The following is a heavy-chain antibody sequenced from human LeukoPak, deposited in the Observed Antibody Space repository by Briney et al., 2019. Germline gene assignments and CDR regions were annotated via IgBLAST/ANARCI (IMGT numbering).Heavy chain of an antibody. CDR1: GYTFTSYD. Sequence: ASVKVSCKASGYTFTSYDINWVRQATGQGLEWTGWMNPNSGKTGYAQKFQGRVTMTRDTSISTAYMELSSLRSEDTAVYYCATTNYYESSGYPGHWGQGTLVTVSS. CDR3: ATTNYYESSGYPGH. D-gene: IGHD3-22*01. J-gene: IGHJ4*02. V-gene: IGHV1-8*01. CDR2: MNPNSGKT.